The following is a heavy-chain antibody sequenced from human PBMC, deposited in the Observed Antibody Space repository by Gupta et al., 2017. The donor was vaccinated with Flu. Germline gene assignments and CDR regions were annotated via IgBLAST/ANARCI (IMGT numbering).Heavy chain of an antibody. D-gene: IGHD5-18*01. J-gene: IGHJ6*02. V-gene: IGHV1-2*02. CDR2: INHNSGGT. CDR1: GYPLTGYY. CDR3: ARDKRVYSDGYALNEHYYYYGMDV. Sequence: QVQLVQSGAEVKKHGASVKVSCQAYGYPLTGYYMHWVRQAPGQGLEGMGWINHNSGGTNYAQKLQGRVTMTRDTSISTADMELSRLRSDDTAVYYWARDKRVYSDGYALNEHYYYYGMDVWGQGTTVTVSS.